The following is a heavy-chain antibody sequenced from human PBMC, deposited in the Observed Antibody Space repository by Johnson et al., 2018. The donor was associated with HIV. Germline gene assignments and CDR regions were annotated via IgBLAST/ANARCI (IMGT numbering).Heavy chain of an antibody. J-gene: IGHJ3*02. CDR3: ARGRSSTRPSDLGSGAFDI. CDR1: GFTFSCCG. Sequence: QVQLVESGGGVVQPGGSLRFSCAASGFTFSCCGMHWARQAPGKRLEWVAFIRYDGNSKYYADSVKGRFTIPRDNSKNTLYLQMNSLRAEDTAVYYCARGRSSTRPSDLGSGAFDIWGQGTMVTVSS. CDR2: IRYDGNSK. V-gene: IGHV3-30*02. D-gene: IGHD2-2*01.